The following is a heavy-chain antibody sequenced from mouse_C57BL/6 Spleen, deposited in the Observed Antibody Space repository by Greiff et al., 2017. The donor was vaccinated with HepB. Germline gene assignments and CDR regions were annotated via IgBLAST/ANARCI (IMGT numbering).Heavy chain of an antibody. Sequence: EVQGVESGEGLVKPGGSLKLSCAASGFTFSSYAMSWVRQTPEKRLEWVAYISSGGDYIYYADTVKGRFTISRDNARNTLYLQMSSLKSEDTAMYYCTREGDQGAMDYWGQGTSVTVSS. CDR2: ISSGGDYI. D-gene: IGHD3-3*01. CDR1: GFTFSSYA. CDR3: TREGDQGAMDY. V-gene: IGHV5-9-1*02. J-gene: IGHJ4*01.